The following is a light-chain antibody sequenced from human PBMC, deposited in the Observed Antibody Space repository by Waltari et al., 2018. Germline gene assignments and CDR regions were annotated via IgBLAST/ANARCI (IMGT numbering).Light chain of an antibody. J-gene: IGKJ2*01. Sequence: DIQMTQSPSTLSASVGDRVTITCRASQSVNNLLAWYQQKPGKAPKLLIYKASNLEPGVPSRFSGSGSGTEFTLTISSLQPDDFATYYCQQHDDYVVTFGQGTKLEI. V-gene: IGKV1-5*03. CDR3: QQHDDYVVT. CDR1: QSVNNL. CDR2: KAS.